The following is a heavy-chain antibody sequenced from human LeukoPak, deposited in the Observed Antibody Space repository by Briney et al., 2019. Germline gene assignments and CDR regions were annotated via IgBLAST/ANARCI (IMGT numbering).Heavy chain of an antibody. J-gene: IGHJ6*02. V-gene: IGHV3-53*04. CDR1: GFTFSSYG. CDR2: IYSGGST. D-gene: IGHD5-18*01. Sequence: GGSLRLSCAASGFTFSSYGMNWVRQAPGKGLEWVSVIYSGGSTYYADSVKGRFTISRHNSKNTLYLQMNSLRAEDTAVYYCATRGYSYGRSYYYYGMDVWGQGTTVTVSS. CDR3: ATRGYSYGRSYYYYGMDV.